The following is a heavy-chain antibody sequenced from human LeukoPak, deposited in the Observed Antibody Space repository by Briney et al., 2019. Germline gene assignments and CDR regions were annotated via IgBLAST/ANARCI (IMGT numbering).Heavy chain of an antibody. V-gene: IGHV1-2*02. CDR1: GYTFTGYY. J-gene: IGHJ4*02. CDR2: INPNSGGT. CDR3: ATYDSSGYGLRY. D-gene: IGHD3-22*01. Sequence: ASVKVSCKASGYTFTGYYMHWVRQAPGQGLEWMGWINPNSGGTNYAQNFQGRVTMTRDTSISTAYMELSRLRSDDTAVYYCATYDSSGYGLRYWGLGTLVTVSS.